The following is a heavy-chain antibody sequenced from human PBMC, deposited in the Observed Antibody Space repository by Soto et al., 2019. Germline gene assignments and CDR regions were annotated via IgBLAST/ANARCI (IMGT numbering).Heavy chain of an antibody. CDR2: ISNDGSNK. Sequence: QVQLVESGGGMVQPGTSLRLSCAASGFTFRSYGMHWVRQAPGKGLEWLAVISNDGSNKYLADSVKGRLALSRDNSRNTLYLQINSLRVEDTAVYYCGKDTLDCSGGDCPLYYYYGMDVWGQGTTVTVSS. CDR1: GFTFRSYG. V-gene: IGHV3-30*18. CDR3: GKDTLDCSGGDCPLYYYYGMDV. D-gene: IGHD2-15*01. J-gene: IGHJ6*02.